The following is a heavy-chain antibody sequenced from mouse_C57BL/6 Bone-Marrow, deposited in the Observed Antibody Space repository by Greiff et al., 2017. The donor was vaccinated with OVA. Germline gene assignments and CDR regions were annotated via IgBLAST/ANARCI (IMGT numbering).Heavy chain of an antibody. CDR2: IHPNSGST. D-gene: IGHD1-1*01. J-gene: IGHJ4*01. V-gene: IGHV1-64*01. CDR3: SGFITTEAMDY. CDR1: GYTFTSYW. Sequence: QVQLQQPGAELVKPGASVKLSCKASGYTFTSYWMHWVKQRPGQGLAWIGMIHPNSGSTNYNEKFKSKATLTVDKSSSTAYMQLSSLTSEDSAVYYCSGFITTEAMDYWGQGTSVTVSS.